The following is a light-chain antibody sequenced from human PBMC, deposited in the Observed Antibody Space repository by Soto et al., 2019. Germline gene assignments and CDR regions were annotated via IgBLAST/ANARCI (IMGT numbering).Light chain of an antibody. V-gene: IGKV1-5*03. J-gene: IGKJ1*01. CDR1: QSISSW. CDR3: QQYNSYWT. Sequence: DIQMTQSPSTLSASVGDRVTITCRASQSISSWLAWYQQKPGKAPKLLIYKASSLESGFPSRFSGSGSGTEFTLTISSPQPDYFANYYCQQYNSYWTFGQGTKVEIK. CDR2: KAS.